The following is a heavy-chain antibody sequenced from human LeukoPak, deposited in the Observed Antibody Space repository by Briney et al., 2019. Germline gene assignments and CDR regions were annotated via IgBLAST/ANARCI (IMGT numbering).Heavy chain of an antibody. Sequence: GGSLRLSCAASGFTFSSYSMNWVRQAPGKGLEWVSCISSSSSTIYYADSVKGRFTISRDNAKNSLYLQMNSLRAEDTAVYYCARVSPGDSSGYYSPFDYWGQGTLVTVSS. CDR2: ISSSSSTI. D-gene: IGHD3-22*01. CDR3: ARVSPGDSSGYYSPFDY. J-gene: IGHJ4*02. CDR1: GFTFSSYS. V-gene: IGHV3-48*04.